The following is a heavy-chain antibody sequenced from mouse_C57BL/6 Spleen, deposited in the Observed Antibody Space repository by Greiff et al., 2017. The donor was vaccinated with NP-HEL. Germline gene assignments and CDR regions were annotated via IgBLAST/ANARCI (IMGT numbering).Heavy chain of an antibody. CDR3: AAGEVAEWYFDV. V-gene: IGHV14-2*01. Sequence: EVQLQQSGAELVKPGASVKLSCTASGFNIKDYYMHWVKQRTEQGLEWIGRIDPEDGETKYAPKFQGKATITADTASNTAYLQLSSLTSEDTAVYDCAAGEVAEWYFDVWGTGTTVTVSS. CDR1: GFNIKDYY. J-gene: IGHJ1*03. D-gene: IGHD1-1*02. CDR2: IDPEDGET.